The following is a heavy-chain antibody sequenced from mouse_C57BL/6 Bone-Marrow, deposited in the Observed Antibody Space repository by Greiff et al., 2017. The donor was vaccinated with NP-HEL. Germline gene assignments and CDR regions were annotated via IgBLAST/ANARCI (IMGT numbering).Heavy chain of an antibody. Sequence: QVQLKESGAELVKPGASVKISCKASGYAFSSYWMNWVKQRPGKGLEWIGQIYPGDGDTNYNGKFKGKATLTADKSSSTAYMQLSSLTSEDSAVYFCARWLLREGYFDYWGQGTTLTVSS. CDR2: IYPGDGDT. V-gene: IGHV1-80*01. CDR1: GYAFSSYW. J-gene: IGHJ2*01. D-gene: IGHD2-3*01. CDR3: ARWLLREGYFDY.